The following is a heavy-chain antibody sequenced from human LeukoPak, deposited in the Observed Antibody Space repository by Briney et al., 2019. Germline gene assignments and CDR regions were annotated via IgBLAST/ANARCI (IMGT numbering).Heavy chain of an antibody. D-gene: IGHD3-3*01. CDR3: ARNVIGVVIFDY. CDR1: GFTFNTHW. V-gene: IGHV3-7*01. J-gene: IGHJ4*02. CDR2: IQPDGSEK. Sequence: QSGGSLRLSCAASGFTFNTHWMTWVRQAPGKGLEWVATIQPDGSEKYYSDSVKGRFTISRDNAKNSVYLQMNSLRAEDTAVYYCARNVIGVVIFDYWGQGTLVTVSS.